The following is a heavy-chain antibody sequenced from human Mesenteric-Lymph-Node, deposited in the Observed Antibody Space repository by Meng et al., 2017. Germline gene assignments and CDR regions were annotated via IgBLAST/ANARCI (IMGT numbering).Heavy chain of an antibody. J-gene: IGHJ1*01. CDR2: IKQDGSEK. CDR3: TRDQVFGGYYDDEHFQH. D-gene: IGHD3-22*01. CDR1: GFTFSSYW. Sequence: GESLKISCAASGFTFSSYWMSWVRQAPGKGLEWVANIKQDGSEKYYVDSVKGRFIISRGNAKNSLYLQMNSLRPEDTAVYYCTRDQVFGGYYDDEHFQHWGQGTLVTVSS. V-gene: IGHV3-7*01.